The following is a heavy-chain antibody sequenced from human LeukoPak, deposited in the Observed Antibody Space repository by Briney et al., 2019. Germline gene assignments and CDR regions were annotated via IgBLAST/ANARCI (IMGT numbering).Heavy chain of an antibody. CDR1: GFTFTNYA. CDR2: ISGSGGNT. D-gene: IGHD6-13*01. J-gene: IGHJ4*02. Sequence: SGGSLRLSCAASGFTFTNYAMTWVRQAPGKGLQWVSTISGSGGNTYYADSVKGRFTISRDKSKNTLYLQMNTLRAEDTAVYFCARSTGSSSWDFFDYWGQGTQVTVSS. V-gene: IGHV3-23*01. CDR3: ARSTGSSSWDFFDY.